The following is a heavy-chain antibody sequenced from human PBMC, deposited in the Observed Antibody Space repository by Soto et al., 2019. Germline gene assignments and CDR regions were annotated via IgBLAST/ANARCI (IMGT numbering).Heavy chain of an antibody. V-gene: IGHV1-2*02. CDR2: VNPNSGGT. J-gene: IGHJ4*02. CDR1: GYTFSCFY. Sequence: AAVKVACKASGYTFSCFYMPLVRHAPGQGLEWMGWVNPNSGGTKSAEKFQGRVTMTRDTSISTAYMELSRLTSDDTAVYYCASAAVTGTAGLDFWGKGTQVAVSS. D-gene: IGHD6-19*01. CDR3: ASAAVTGTAGLDF.